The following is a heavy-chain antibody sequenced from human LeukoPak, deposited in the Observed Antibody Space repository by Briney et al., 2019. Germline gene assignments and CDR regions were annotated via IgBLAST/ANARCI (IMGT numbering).Heavy chain of an antibody. J-gene: IGHJ4*02. CDR1: GFTFSSYA. Sequence: GGSLRLSCAASGFTFSSYAMSWVRQAPGKGLEWVSAISGSGGSTYYADSVKGRFTISRDNSKNTLYLQMNSLRAKDTAVYYCAKAQTVTTYLDYWGQGTLVTVSS. CDR2: ISGSGGST. V-gene: IGHV3-23*01. D-gene: IGHD4-11*01. CDR3: AKAQTVTTYLDY.